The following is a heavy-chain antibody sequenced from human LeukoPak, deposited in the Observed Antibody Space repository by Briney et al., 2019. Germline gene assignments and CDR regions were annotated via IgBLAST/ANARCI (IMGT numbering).Heavy chain of an antibody. CDR2: IYTSGST. J-gene: IGHJ4*02. CDR1: GGSISSGSYY. CDR3: ARDRLGPFDC. V-gene: IGHV4-61*02. Sequence: SETLSLTCTVSGGSISSGSYYWSWIRQPAGKGLEWIGRIYTSGSTNYNPSLKSQVTISVDTSKNQFSLKLSPVTAADTAVYYCARDRLGPFDCWGQGTLVTVSS. D-gene: IGHD1-26*01.